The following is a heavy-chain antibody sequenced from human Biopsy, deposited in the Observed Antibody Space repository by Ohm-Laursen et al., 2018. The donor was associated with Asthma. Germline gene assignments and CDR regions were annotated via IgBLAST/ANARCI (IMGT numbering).Heavy chain of an antibody. J-gene: IGHJ4*02. Sequence: SLRLSCTASGFVFSQFRMHWVRQAPGKGLEWVAAVSSDGHSKYYADSVKGRFSISRDNSKNTLYLQMNSLRVEDTAVFYCARAKSGSFYSPADYWGQGTLVTVSS. V-gene: IGHV3-33*08. CDR3: ARAKSGSFYSPADY. CDR1: GFVFSQFR. D-gene: IGHD1-26*01. CDR2: VSSDGHSK.